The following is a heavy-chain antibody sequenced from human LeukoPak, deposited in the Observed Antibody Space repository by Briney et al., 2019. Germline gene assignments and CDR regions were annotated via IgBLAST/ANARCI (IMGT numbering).Heavy chain of an antibody. D-gene: IGHD5-18*01. CDR3: AKVRSADTAMDLDY. J-gene: IGHJ4*02. V-gene: IGHV3-43D*03. CDR2: ISWDGGST. CDR1: GFTFDDYA. Sequence: GGSLRLSCAASGFTFDDYAMHWVRQAPGKGLEWVSLISWDGGSTYYADSVKGRFTISRYNSNNSLYLQMNSLRAEDTALYYCAKVRSADTAMDLDYWGQGTLVTVSS.